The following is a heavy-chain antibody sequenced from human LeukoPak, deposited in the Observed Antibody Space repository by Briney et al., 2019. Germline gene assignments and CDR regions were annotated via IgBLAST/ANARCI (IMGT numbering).Heavy chain of an antibody. D-gene: IGHD2-15*01. J-gene: IGHJ4*02. CDR3: ARDFSTWYSIDY. Sequence: GGSLRLSCAASGFTFSSYSMNWVRQAPGKGLQWVAFISYDAAVKYYADSVRGRFTVSRDNSKNTLSLQMNSLRPEDTAVYYCARDFSTWYSIDYWGRGNLVIVSS. CDR2: ISYDAAVK. V-gene: IGHV3-30*03. CDR1: GFTFSSYS.